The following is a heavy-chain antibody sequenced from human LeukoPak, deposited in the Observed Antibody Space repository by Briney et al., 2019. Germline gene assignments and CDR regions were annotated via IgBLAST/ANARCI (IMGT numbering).Heavy chain of an antibody. CDR2: IYYSGST. D-gene: IGHD3-22*01. V-gene: IGHV4-59*01. CDR3: ARSFDGSSYYFYY. J-gene: IGHJ4*02. CDR1: GGSINNYY. Sequence: PSETLSLTCTVSGGSINNYYWSWIRQPPGKGLEWIGYIYYSGSTNCNPSLKSRVTISVDTSKNQFSLKLNSVTAADTAMYYCARSFDGSSYYFYYWGQGTLVTVSS.